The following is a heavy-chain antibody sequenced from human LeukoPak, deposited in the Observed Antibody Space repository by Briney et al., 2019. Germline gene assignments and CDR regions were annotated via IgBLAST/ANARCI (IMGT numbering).Heavy chain of an antibody. V-gene: IGHV4-59*01. CDR2: IYYSGST. CDR1: GGSIRSYY. CDR3: ARGGYYGSGNDFRFDP. Sequence: SETLSLTCTVSGGSIRSYYWSWIRQPPGKGLEWIGYIYYSGSTNYNPSLKSRVTISVDTSKNQFSLKLSSVTAADTAVYYCARGGYYGSGNDFRFDPWGQGTLVTVSS. J-gene: IGHJ5*02. D-gene: IGHD3-10*01.